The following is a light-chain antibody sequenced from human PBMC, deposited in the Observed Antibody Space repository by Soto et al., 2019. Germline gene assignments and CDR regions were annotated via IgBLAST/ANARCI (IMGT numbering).Light chain of an antibody. J-gene: IGKJ4*01. V-gene: IGKV3-11*01. CDR1: QGVGSY. CDR3: QQRSTWPLT. Sequence: PGERATLSCRASQGVGSYLAWYQQKPGQAPSLVIYDASTRATGIPARFSGSGSGADFTLTISSLEPEDFAVYYCQQRSTWPLTFGGGTKVEIK. CDR2: DAS.